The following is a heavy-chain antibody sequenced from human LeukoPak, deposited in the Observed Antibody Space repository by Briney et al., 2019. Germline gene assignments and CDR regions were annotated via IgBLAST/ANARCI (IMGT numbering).Heavy chain of an antibody. CDR2: INPNSGGT. D-gene: IGHD3-16*02. Sequence: ASVKVSCKASGYTFTGYYMHWVRQAPGQGREWMGRINPNSGGTNYAQKFQGRVTMTRDTSISTAYMELSRLRSDDTAVYYCARGFWGSYRFNYWGQGTLVTVSS. J-gene: IGHJ4*02. CDR1: GYTFTGYY. V-gene: IGHV1-2*06. CDR3: ARGFWGSYRFNY.